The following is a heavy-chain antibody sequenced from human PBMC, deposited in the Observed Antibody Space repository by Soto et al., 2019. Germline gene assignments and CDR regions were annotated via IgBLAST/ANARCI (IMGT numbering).Heavy chain of an antibody. CDR3: ARDNRWSYYYILTGYYPLNWFDP. D-gene: IGHD3-9*01. CDR1: GYTFTSYG. Sequence: QVQLVQSGAEVKKPGASVKVSCKASGYTFTSYGISWVRQAPGQGLEWMGWISAYNGNTNYAQKLQGRVTMTTDTSTSTADMELRSVRSDDTAVYYCARDNRWSYYYILTGYYPLNWFDPWGQGTLVTVSS. CDR2: ISAYNGNT. J-gene: IGHJ5*02. V-gene: IGHV1-18*01.